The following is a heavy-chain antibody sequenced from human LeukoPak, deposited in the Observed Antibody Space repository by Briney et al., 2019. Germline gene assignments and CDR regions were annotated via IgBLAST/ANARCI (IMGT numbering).Heavy chain of an antibody. CDR2: INHSGRT. CDR1: GGSFFGSH. J-gene: IGHJ5*02. CDR3: ARCWTLARRFDP. Sequence: SETLSLTCAVSGGSFFGSHWNWIRQSPEKGLEWIGEINHSGRTNYNPSLKSRVSISIDTVKNQLSLRLPSVTAADTAVYYCARCWTLARRFDPRGQGTLVTVCS. D-gene: IGHD3/OR15-3a*01. V-gene: IGHV4-34*01.